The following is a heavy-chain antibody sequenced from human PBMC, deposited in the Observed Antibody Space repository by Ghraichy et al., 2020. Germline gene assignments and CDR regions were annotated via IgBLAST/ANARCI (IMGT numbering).Heavy chain of an antibody. CDR3: ARLGGNSYGLRD. V-gene: IGHV4-61*01. D-gene: IGHD5-18*01. J-gene: IGHJ4*02. CDR2: IYYRGST. Sequence: SQTLSLTCTVSGGSLSSGTYYWSWIRQPPGKGLEWIGYIYYRGSTNYNPSLKSRVTISVDTSKNQFSLKLNSVTAADTALYYCARLGGNSYGLRDWGQGTLVTVSS. CDR1: GGSLSSGTYY.